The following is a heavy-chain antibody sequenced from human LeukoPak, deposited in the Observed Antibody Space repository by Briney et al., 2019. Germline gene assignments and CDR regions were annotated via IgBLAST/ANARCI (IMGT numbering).Heavy chain of an antibody. Sequence: PGGSLRLSCAASGFTFSSYSMNWVRQAPGKGLEWVSSISSSSSYIYYADSVKGRFTISRDNAKNSLYLQMNSLRAEDTAVYYCARDGDYVWGSYRCDYWGQGTLVTVSS. CDR1: GFTFSSYS. CDR2: ISSSSSYI. V-gene: IGHV3-21*01. CDR3: ARDGDYVWGSYRCDY. J-gene: IGHJ4*02. D-gene: IGHD3-16*02.